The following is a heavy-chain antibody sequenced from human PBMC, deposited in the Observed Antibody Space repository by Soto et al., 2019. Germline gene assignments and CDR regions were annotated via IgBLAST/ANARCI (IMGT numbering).Heavy chain of an antibody. J-gene: IGHJ5*02. V-gene: IGHV1-3*01. Sequence: ASVKVSCKASGYTFTSYAMHWVREAPGQRFEWMGWINAGNGNTKYSQKFQGRVTITRDTSASTAYMELSSLRSEDTAVYYCARGRKTTGTVGYWFDPWGQGTLVTIS. CDR3: ARGRKTTGTVGYWFDP. D-gene: IGHD1-1*01. CDR2: INAGNGNT. CDR1: GYTFTSYA.